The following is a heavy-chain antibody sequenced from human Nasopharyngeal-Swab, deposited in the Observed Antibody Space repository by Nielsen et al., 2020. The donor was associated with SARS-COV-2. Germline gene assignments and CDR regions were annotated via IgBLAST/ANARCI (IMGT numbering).Heavy chain of an antibody. J-gene: IGHJ3*02. Sequence: GESLKISCAASGFTFSSYSMNWVRQAPGKGLEWVSYISSSSSTIYYADSVKGRFTISRDNAKNSLYLQMNSLRDKDTAVYYCARDKVVVIKGDDAFDIWGQGTMVTVSS. CDR2: ISSSSSTI. D-gene: IGHD3-22*01. CDR3: ARDKVVVIKGDDAFDI. V-gene: IGHV3-48*02. CDR1: GFTFSSYS.